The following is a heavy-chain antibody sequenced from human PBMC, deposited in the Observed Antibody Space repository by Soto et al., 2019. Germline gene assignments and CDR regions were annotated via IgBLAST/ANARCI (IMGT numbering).Heavy chain of an antibody. V-gene: IGHV4-34*01. J-gene: IGHJ4*02. CDR2: INHSGSN. Sequence: SETMSLTSAVYGGSFSGYYWSWISQPPGKGLEWIGEINHSGSNNYNPSLKSRVTISVDTSKNQFSLKLSSVTAADTAVYYCARRAWAYSSRGILYCFDYWGQGTLVTVSS. D-gene: IGHD6-13*01. CDR1: GGSFSGYY. CDR3: ARRAWAYSSRGILYCFDY.